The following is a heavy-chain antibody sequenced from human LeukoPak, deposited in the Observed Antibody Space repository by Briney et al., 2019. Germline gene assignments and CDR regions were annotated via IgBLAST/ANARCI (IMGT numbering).Heavy chain of an antibody. Sequence: ASVKVSCKASGYTFTGYYMHWVRHAPGQGLEWMGRINPNSGGTNYAQKFQGRVTMTRDTSISTAYMELSRLRSDDTAVYYCASEHLLARGAFDIWGQGTMVTVSS. CDR3: ASEHLLARGAFDI. CDR1: GYTFTGYY. CDR2: INPNSGGT. V-gene: IGHV1-2*06. J-gene: IGHJ3*02.